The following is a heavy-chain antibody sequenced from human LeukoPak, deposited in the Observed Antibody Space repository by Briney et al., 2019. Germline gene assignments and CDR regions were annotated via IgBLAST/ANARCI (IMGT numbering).Heavy chain of an antibody. V-gene: IGHV4-59*01. CDR1: GGSISSYY. CDR3: ARLRQWEPNFDY. J-gene: IGHJ4*02. CDR2: IYYSGST. Sequence: PSETLSLTCTVSGGSISSYYWSWIRQPPGKGLEWIGYIYYSGSTNYNPSLKSRVTISVDTSKNQFSLKLSSVTAADTAVYYCARLRQWEPNFDYWGQGTLVTVSS. D-gene: IGHD1-26*01.